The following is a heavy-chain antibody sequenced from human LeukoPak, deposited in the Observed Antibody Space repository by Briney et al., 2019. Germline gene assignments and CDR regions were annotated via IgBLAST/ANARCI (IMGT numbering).Heavy chain of an antibody. CDR3: AKWTGSGSYTARYFDY. J-gene: IGHJ4*02. V-gene: IGHV3-11*03. Sequence: GGSLRLSCAASGFTFSDYYMSWIRQAPGKGLEWVSYVSSSSSYTNYADSVKGRFTISRDNAKNSLYLQMNSLRAEDTAVYYCAKWTGSGSYTARYFDYWGQGTLVTVSS. CDR1: GFTFSDYY. CDR2: VSSSSSYT. D-gene: IGHD1-26*01.